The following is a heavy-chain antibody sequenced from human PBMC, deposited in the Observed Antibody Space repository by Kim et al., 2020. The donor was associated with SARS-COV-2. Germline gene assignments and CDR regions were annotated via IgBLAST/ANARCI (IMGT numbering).Heavy chain of an antibody. J-gene: IGHJ4*01. V-gene: IGHV3-7*01. CDR1: GFTFSNYG. CDR2: ISRDGSRK. CDR3: AGGGS. D-gene: IGHD6-13*01. Sequence: GGSLRLSCAASGFTFSNYGMHWVRQAPGKGLEWMSSISRDGSRKVYVDSVKGRFTISRDNARHSLYLQLNSLSADDTALYYCAGGGSRGYGTLGNVS.